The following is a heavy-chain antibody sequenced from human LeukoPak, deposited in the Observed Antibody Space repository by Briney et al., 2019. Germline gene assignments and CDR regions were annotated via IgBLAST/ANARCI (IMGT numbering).Heavy chain of an antibody. CDR2: IYYSGST. Sequence: SETLSLTCTVSGGSISSGGYYWSWIRQHPGKGLEWIGYIYYSGSTYYNPSLKSRVTISVDTSKNQFSLKLSSVTAADTAVYYCATTPGGQRMGTMVRGVIMDVWGQGTTVTVSS. J-gene: IGHJ6*02. D-gene: IGHD3-10*01. V-gene: IGHV4-31*03. CDR3: ATTPGGQRMGTMVRGVIMDV. CDR1: GGSISSGGYY.